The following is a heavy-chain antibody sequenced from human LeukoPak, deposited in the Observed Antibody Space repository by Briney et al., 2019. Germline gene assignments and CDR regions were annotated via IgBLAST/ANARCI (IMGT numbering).Heavy chain of an antibody. J-gene: IGHJ4*02. V-gene: IGHV3-11*05. CDR3: ARERGSGTYVDY. CDR2: VTTTSET. D-gene: IGHD3-16*01. Sequence: GGSLRLSCEASGFTFSDFRMSWIRQVPGKGLEWVSYVTTTSETNYADSVQGRFTISRDNAKNSLYLQMNSLRDEDTAVYYCARERGSGTYVDYWGQGTLVTVSS. CDR1: GFTFSDFR.